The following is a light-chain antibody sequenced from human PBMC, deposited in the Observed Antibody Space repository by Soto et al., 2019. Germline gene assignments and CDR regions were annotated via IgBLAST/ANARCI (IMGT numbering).Light chain of an antibody. J-gene: IGKJ1*01. CDR2: KAS. Sequence: DIQMTQSPSTLSGSVGDRVTITCRASQTISSWLAWYQQKPGKAPKLLIYKASTLKSGVPSRFSGSGSGTEFTLTISTLQPDDLATYYCQHYNSYPWTVGQGTKGEIK. CDR1: QTISSW. V-gene: IGKV1-5*03. CDR3: QHYNSYPWT.